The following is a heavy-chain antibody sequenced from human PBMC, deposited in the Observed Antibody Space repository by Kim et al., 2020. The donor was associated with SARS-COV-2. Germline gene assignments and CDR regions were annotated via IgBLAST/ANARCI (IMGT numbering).Heavy chain of an antibody. J-gene: IGHJ5*02. CDR2: ICWNSGSI. V-gene: IGHV3-9*01. D-gene: IGHD3-10*01. CDR1: GFRFDDYA. Sequence: GGSLRLSFAASGFRFDDYAMHWVRQVPGKGLEWVSGICWNSGSIGYADSVKGRFTISRDNAKNSLYLQMNSLRPEDTAFYYCAKDTSVRRGGWFDPWGQGPVVLVPS. CDR3: AKDTSVRRGGWFDP.